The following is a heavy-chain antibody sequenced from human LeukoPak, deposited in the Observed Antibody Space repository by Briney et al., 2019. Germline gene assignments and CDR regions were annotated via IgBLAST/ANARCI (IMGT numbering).Heavy chain of an antibody. CDR2: IHTSENT. CDR1: GGSISTYY. J-gene: IGHJ4*02. Sequence: SETLSLTCTVSGGSISTYYWSWIRQPAGKGLEWIGRIHTSENTDYNPSLESRVTMSVDTSRNQFSLKLSSVTAADTAVYYCARAEISIAAAGDYWGQGTLVTVSS. D-gene: IGHD6-13*01. CDR3: ARAEISIAAAGDY. V-gene: IGHV4-4*07.